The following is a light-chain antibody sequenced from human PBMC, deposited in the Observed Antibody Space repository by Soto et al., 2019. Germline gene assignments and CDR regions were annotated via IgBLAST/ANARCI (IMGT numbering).Light chain of an antibody. CDR2: EVR. CDR3: SSYTSSSTWV. V-gene: IGLV2-14*01. J-gene: IGLJ7*01. CDR1: SSDVGAYNY. Sequence: QSALTQPASVSGSPGQSITISCTGTSSDVGAYNYVSWYQQHPGKAPKLMIYEVRNRPSGVSDRFSGSRSGNTASLTISGLHAEDESDYYCSSYTSSSTWVFGGGTQLTVL.